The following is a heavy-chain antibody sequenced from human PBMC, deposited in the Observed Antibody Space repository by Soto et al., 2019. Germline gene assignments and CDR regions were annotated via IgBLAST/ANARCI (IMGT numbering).Heavy chain of an antibody. V-gene: IGHV1-69*12. CDR2: IIPIFGTA. Sequence: QVQLVQSGAEVKKPGSSVKVSCKASGGTFSSYAISWVRQAPGQGLEWMGGIIPIFGTANYAQKFQGRVTITADESTRTAYMELSSLRSEDTAVYYCATSTTLPEYSSSIFDYWGQGTLVTVSS. CDR1: GGTFSSYA. CDR3: ATSTTLPEYSSSIFDY. D-gene: IGHD6-6*01. J-gene: IGHJ4*02.